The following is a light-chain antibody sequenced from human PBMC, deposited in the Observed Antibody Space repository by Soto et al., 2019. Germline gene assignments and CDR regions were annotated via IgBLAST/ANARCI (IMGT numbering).Light chain of an antibody. CDR2: HAS. J-gene: IGKJ1*01. Sequence: EIVLTQSPATLSLSPGERATLSCRASQSVTNSLAWYQQKPGQAPRLLIYHASNRATCIPARFSGSGSGTDFTLTISSLGPADFAVYYCQQRRTFGQGTKVEIK. CDR3: QQRRT. CDR1: QSVTNS. V-gene: IGKV3-11*01.